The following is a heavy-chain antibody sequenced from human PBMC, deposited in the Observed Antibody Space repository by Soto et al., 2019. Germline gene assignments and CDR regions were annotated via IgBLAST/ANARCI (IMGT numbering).Heavy chain of an antibody. D-gene: IGHD4-4*01. CDR3: ARDPAIYSGKFDYGLDV. J-gene: IGHJ6*02. CDR1: GFTFSNYE. CDR2: IGNRGRTI. V-gene: IGHV3-48*03. Sequence: GGSLRLSGAASGFTFSNYEMNWVRQAPGKGLEWVSYIGNRGRTIYYADSVKGRFTISRDNAKNSLYLQMNSLRAEDTAVYYCARDPAIYSGKFDYGLDVWGQGPTVTGSS.